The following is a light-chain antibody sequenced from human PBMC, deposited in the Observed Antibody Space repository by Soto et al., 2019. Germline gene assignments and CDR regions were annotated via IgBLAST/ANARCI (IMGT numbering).Light chain of an antibody. J-gene: IGLJ1*01. V-gene: IGLV2-14*01. Sequence: QSALTQPASVSGSPGQSITISCTGTSSDVGAYDYVSWYQHDPGKAPKLMIYEVTIRPSGVSDRFSGSKSGNTASLTVSGLQAEDEADYYCSSYTGGNPSYVFGTGTKLTVL. CDR2: EVT. CDR3: SSYTGGNPSYV. CDR1: SSDVGAYDY.